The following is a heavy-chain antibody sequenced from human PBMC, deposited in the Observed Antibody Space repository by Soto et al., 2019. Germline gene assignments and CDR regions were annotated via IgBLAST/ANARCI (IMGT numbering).Heavy chain of an antibody. V-gene: IGHV1-69*13. CDR1: GGTFSSYA. Sequence: SVKVSCKASGGTFSSYAISWVRQAPGQGLEWMGGIIPIFGTANYAQKFQGRVTITADESTSTAYMELSSLRSEDTAVYYCARWDDYYYGMDVWGQGTTVTVSS. J-gene: IGHJ6*02. D-gene: IGHD1-26*01. CDR3: ARWDDYYYGMDV. CDR2: IIPIFGTA.